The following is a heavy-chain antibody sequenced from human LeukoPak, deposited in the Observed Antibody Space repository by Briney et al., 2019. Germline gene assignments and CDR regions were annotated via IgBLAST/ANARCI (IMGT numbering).Heavy chain of an antibody. D-gene: IGHD3-22*01. CDR1: GFTFSSYG. V-gene: IGHV3-33*06. CDR3: AKDWHYYDSSGYYPTSAEYFQH. CDR2: IWYDGSNK. Sequence: GRSLRLSCTASGFTFSSYGMHWVRQAPGKGLEWVAVIWYDGSNKYYADSVKGRFTISRDNSKNTLYLQMNSLRAEDTAVYYCAKDWHYYDSSGYYPTSAEYFQHWGQGTLVTVSS. J-gene: IGHJ1*01.